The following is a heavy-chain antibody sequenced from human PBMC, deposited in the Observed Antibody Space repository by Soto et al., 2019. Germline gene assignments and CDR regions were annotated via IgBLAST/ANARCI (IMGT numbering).Heavy chain of an antibody. CDR1: GYTFTSYD. J-gene: IGHJ3*02. D-gene: IGHD3-10*01. CDR3: ARGINYYDSGDDAFDI. V-gene: IGHV1-8*01. CDR2: MNPNSGNT. Sequence: GASMKVSCKASGYTFTSYDINWVRQATGQGLEWMGWMNPNSGNTGYAQKFQGRVTMTRNTSISTAYMELSSLRSEDTAVYYCARGINYYDSGDDAFDIWGQGTMVTVSS.